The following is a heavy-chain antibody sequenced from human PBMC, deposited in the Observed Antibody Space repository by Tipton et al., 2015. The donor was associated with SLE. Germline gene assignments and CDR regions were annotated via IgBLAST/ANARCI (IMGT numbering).Heavy chain of an antibody. CDR1: GGSISSGSYY. D-gene: IGHD1-20*01. CDR2: IYTSGST. Sequence: TLSLTCTVSGGSISSGSYYWSWIRQPAGKGLEWIGYIYTSGSTNYNPSLKSRVTISVDTSKNQFSLKLSSVTAADTAVYYCARERGYNWNDGAFDIWGQGTMVTVSS. V-gene: IGHV4-61*09. CDR3: ARERGYNWNDGAFDI. J-gene: IGHJ3*02.